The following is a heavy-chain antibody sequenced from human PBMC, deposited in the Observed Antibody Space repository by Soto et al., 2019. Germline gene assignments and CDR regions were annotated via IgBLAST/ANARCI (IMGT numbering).Heavy chain of an antibody. CDR2: IITYSGDT. Sequence: QVHLVQSGVEVKTPGASVKVSCQASGYTFFTYDISWVRQAPGQGLEWMGWIITYSGDTKYAQKFQGRVSMTPGTSTTTAYLELRSLRSDDTAVYYCARHHGPTTSENWFDPWGQGTLVTVSS. CDR3: ARHHGPTTSENWFDP. CDR1: GYTFFTYD. V-gene: IGHV1-18*01. D-gene: IGHD5-12*01. J-gene: IGHJ5*02.